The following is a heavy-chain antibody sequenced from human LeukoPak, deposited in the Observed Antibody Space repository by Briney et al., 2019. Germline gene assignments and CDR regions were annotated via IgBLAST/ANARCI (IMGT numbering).Heavy chain of an antibody. J-gene: IGHJ3*02. CDR1: GDIYSIYS. Sequence: SVKVSCKASGDIYSIYSISWVRQAPGQGLEWMGGIIPMVGAAKYAQSFQGRVMITADESTHTAYMELSSLRSEDTAVYYCAREPIPSPQGDLGANAFDIWGQGTMVTVSS. CDR3: AREPIPSPQGDLGANAFDI. CDR2: IIPMVGAA. V-gene: IGHV1-69*13. D-gene: IGHD1-26*01.